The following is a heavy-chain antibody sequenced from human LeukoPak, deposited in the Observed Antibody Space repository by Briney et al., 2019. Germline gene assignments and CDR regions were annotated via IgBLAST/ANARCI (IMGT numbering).Heavy chain of an antibody. CDR1: GFTFGDYA. Sequence: PGGSLRLSCTASGFTFGDYAMSWVRQAPGKGLEWVGFIRSKAYSGTTEYAASVKGRFTISRDDSKSIAYLQMNSLKTEDTAVYYCTTTDISRITIFGVVTPHEDYWGQGTLVTVSS. V-gene: IGHV3-49*04. D-gene: IGHD3-3*01. J-gene: IGHJ4*02. CDR3: TTTDISRITIFGVVTPHEDY. CDR2: IRSKAYSGTT.